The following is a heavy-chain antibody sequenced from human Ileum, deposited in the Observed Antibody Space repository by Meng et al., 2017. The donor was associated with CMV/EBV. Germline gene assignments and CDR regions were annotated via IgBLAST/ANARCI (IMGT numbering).Heavy chain of an antibody. CDR1: GFTSNDYY. V-gene: IGHV3-11*04. J-gene: IGHJ6*02. Sequence: GESLKISCAASGFTSNDYYMSWIRQAPGQGLEWVSYIGSSSSRTAYADSVKGRFTISRDNAKNSLYLQMNSLRAEDTAVYYCARAPTIAAAGTPNYYYYYGMDVWGQGTTVTVSS. D-gene: IGHD6-13*01. CDR3: ARAPTIAAAGTPNYYYYYGMDV. CDR2: IGSSSSRT.